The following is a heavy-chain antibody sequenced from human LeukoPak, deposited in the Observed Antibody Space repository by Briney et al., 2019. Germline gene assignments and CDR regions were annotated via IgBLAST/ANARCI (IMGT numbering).Heavy chain of an antibody. CDR2: INHSGST. CDR1: GGYSSGYY. J-gene: IGHJ5*02. D-gene: IGHD4-17*01. Sequence: SETLSLTCAVYGGYSSGYYWSWIRQPPGKGLEWIGEINHSGSTNYNPSLKSRVNISVDTSKNQSSLKLSSVTAADTAVYYCARNYGRFDPWGQGTLVTVSS. CDR3: ARNYGRFDP. V-gene: IGHV4-34*01.